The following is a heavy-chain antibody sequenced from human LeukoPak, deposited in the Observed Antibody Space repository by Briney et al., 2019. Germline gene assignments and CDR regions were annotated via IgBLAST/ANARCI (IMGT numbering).Heavy chain of an antibody. D-gene: IGHD2-2*01. CDR2: ISSSSSYI. J-gene: IGHJ6*02. CDR3: ASPPLPAVIGYYYYNVDV. Sequence: PGGSLRLSCAASGFTFSSYSMNWVRQAPGKGLEWVSSISSSSSYIYYADSVKGRFTISRDNAKNSLYLQMNSLRAEDTAVYFCASPPLPAVIGYYYYNVDVWGQGTTVTVSS. V-gene: IGHV3-21*04. CDR1: GFTFSSYS.